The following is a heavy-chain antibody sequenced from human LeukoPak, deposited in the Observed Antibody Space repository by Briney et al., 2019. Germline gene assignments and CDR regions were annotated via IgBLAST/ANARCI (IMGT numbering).Heavy chain of an antibody. D-gene: IGHD3-16*01. CDR3: AKDYAF. V-gene: IGHV3-30*18. J-gene: IGHJ4*02. CDR1: GFTFSNYG. Sequence: GGSLRLSCAASGFTFSNYGMHWVRQAPGKGLEWVAVISHDGSNKYYADPVKGRFTISRDNSKNTLYLQMNSLRVEDTAMYYCAKDYAFGGQGTLVTVSS. CDR2: ISHDGSNK.